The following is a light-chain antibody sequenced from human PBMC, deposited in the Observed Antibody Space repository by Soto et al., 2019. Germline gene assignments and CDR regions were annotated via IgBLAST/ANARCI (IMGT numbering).Light chain of an antibody. CDR3: QQYSNWPLT. CDR2: GAS. V-gene: IGKV3-15*01. Sequence: EIVMTQSPATLSMSPGERATLSCRASQSVSSNLAWYQQKPGQAPRLLTYGASTRATGIPARFSGSGSGAEFTLTISRLQSEDFAVYYCQQYSNWPLTFGGGTKVEIK. J-gene: IGKJ4*01. CDR1: QSVSSN.